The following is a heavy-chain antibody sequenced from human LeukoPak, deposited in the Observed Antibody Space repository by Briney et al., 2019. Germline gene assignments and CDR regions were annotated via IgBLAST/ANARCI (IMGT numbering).Heavy chain of an antibody. CDR2: INHSGST. Sequence: SETLSLTCAVYGGSFSGYYWSWIRQPPGKGLEWIGEINHSGSTNYNPSLKSRVTISVDTSKNQFSLKLSSVTVADTAVYYCARGGIVVVPARRYFDYWGQGTLVTVSS. V-gene: IGHV4-34*01. CDR3: ARGGIVVVPARRYFDY. J-gene: IGHJ4*02. D-gene: IGHD2-2*01. CDR1: GGSFSGYY.